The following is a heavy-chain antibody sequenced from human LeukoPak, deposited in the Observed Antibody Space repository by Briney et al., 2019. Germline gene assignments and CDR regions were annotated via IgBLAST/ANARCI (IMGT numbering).Heavy chain of an antibody. CDR3: ARHRSPRWYYFDY. V-gene: IGHV5-51*01. CDR1: GYSFTSYW. J-gene: IGHJ4*02. Sequence: GESLKISCKGSGYSFTSYWIGWVRRMPGKGLEWMGIIYPGDSDTRYSPSFQGQVTISADKSISTAYLQWSSLRASDTARYYCARHRSPRWYYFDYWGQRTLVTVSS. CDR2: IYPGDSDT. D-gene: IGHD6-13*01.